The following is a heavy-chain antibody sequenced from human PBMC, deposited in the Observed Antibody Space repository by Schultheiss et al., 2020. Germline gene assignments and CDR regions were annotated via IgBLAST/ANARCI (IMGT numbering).Heavy chain of an antibody. Sequence: GGSLRLSCAASGFTFSSYAMHWVRQAPGKGLEWVAVISYDGSNKYYADSVKGRFTISRDNFKNTLYLQMNSLRAEDTAVYYCARSMVRGVNPDYWGQGTLVTVSS. D-gene: IGHD3-10*01. CDR1: GFTFSSYA. CDR3: ARSMVRGVNPDY. CDR2: ISYDGSNK. V-gene: IGHV3-30-3*01. J-gene: IGHJ4*02.